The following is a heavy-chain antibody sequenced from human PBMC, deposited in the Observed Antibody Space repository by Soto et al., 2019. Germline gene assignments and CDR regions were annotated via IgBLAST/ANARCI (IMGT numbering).Heavy chain of an antibody. V-gene: IGHV4-31*03. D-gene: IGHD3-22*01. J-gene: IGHJ4*02. CDR1: GGSISSGGKY. CDR3: ARADRSGASFDY. Sequence: SETLSLTCTVSGGSISSGGKYWSWIRQHPGKGLEWIGYIYHSGSTFYNPSLKSRVTITVDTTNNQFPLRLTSVTAADTAMYYCARADRSGASFDYWGQGTLVTVSS. CDR2: IYHSGST.